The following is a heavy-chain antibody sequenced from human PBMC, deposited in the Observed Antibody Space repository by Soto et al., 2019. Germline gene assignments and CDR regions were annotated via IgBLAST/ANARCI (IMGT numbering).Heavy chain of an antibody. D-gene: IGHD3-22*01. J-gene: IGHJ4*02. Sequence: GGSLRLSFAVCGFTFSNYWMSWVRQAPGKGLQWVGSIDRDGSETYYVDSLKGRFTISRDNAENSLFLQMNNLRADDTAVYYRARAPDPSGSYYYFDYWGQGTLVTVSS. V-gene: IGHV3-7*03. CDR3: ARAPDPSGSYYYFDY. CDR2: IDRDGSET. CDR1: GFTFSNYW.